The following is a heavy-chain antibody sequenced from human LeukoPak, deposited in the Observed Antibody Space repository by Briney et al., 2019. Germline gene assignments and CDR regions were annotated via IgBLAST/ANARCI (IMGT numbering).Heavy chain of an antibody. V-gene: IGHV1-69*04. D-gene: IGHD2-21*02. J-gene: IGHJ4*02. CDR2: IIPILGIA. CDR3: ARALTAMLFDY. CDR1: GGTFSSYA. Sequence: ASVKVSCKASGGTFSSYAISWVRQAPGQGLEWMGRIIPILGIANYAQKFQGRVTITADKSTSTAYMELSSLRSEDTAVYYCARALTAMLFDYWGQGTLVTVSS.